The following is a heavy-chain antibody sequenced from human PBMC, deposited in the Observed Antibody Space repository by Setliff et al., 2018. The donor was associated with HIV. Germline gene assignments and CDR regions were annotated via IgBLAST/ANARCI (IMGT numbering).Heavy chain of an antibody. V-gene: IGHV4-59*11. Sequence: SETLSLTCTVSDGSISSQYWSWIRQPPGKGLEWVGSIYYTGNTNYNPSLKSRVTISVDTSKDELSLKMSSVTAADTAVYYCARAPATMIVVVNHVPLAAFGLWGQGTMVTVSS. J-gene: IGHJ3*01. CDR1: DGSISSQY. D-gene: IGHD3-22*01. CDR2: IYYTGNT. CDR3: ARAPATMIVVVNHVPLAAFGL.